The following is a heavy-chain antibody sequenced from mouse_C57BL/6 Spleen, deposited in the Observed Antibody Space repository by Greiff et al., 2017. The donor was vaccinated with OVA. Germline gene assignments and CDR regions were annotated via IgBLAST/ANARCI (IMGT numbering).Heavy chain of an antibody. Sequence: EVKLVESEGGLVQPGSSMKLSCTASGFTFSDYYMAWVRQVPEKGLEWVANINYDGSSTYYLDSLKSRFIISRDNAKNILYLQMSSLKSEDTATYYCARYYGSFMDYWGQGTSVTVSS. J-gene: IGHJ4*01. CDR2: INYDGSST. D-gene: IGHD1-1*01. CDR3: ARYYGSFMDY. CDR1: GFTFSDYY. V-gene: IGHV5-16*01.